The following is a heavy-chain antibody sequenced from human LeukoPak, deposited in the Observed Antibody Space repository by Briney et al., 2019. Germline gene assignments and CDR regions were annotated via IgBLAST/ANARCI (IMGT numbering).Heavy chain of an antibody. J-gene: IGHJ4*02. D-gene: IGHD4-17*01. CDR1: GYTFIGYY. Sequence: ASVKVSCKASGYTFIGYYMHWVRQAPGQGLEWMVWISPNSGGTNYAQQFQGRVTMTRDTSISTAYMELSRLRSDDTAVYYCGRDDDVYSDLVYWGEGTLLTVSS. V-gene: IGHV1-2*02. CDR2: ISPNSGGT. CDR3: GRDDDVYSDLVY.